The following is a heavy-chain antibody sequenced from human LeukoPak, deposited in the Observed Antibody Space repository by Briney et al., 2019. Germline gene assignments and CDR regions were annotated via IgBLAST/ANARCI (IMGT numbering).Heavy chain of an antibody. J-gene: IGHJ6*02. V-gene: IGHV3-74*01. CDR1: GFTFSSYW. CDR3: ARVRGGRSWYYYGMDV. CDR2: INSDGSST. Sequence: GGSLRLSCAASGFTFSSYWMHWVRQAPGKGLVWVSRINSDGSSTSYADSVKGQFTISRDNSKDRLYLQMNSLRPEDTAMYYCARVRGGRSWYYYGMDVWGRGTTVTVSS. D-gene: IGHD3-16*01.